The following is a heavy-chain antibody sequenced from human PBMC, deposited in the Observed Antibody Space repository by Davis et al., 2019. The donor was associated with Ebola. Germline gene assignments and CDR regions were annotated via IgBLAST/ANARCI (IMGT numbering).Heavy chain of an antibody. CDR1: GFTFSSYA. J-gene: IGHJ4*02. D-gene: IGHD6-19*01. CDR2: IYRDERT. V-gene: IGHV3-66*01. CDR3: ATTPQYSSGQNKPFDY. Sequence: GESLKISCAASGFTFSSYAMHWVRQAPGKGLEWVSVIYRDERTYYADSVKGRFTVSRDNSENMLYLQMNSLRAEDTAVYYCATTPQYSSGQNKPFDYWGQGTLVTVSS.